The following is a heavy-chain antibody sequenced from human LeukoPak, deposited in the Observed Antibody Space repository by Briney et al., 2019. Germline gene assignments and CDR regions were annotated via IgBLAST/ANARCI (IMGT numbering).Heavy chain of an antibody. CDR1: GFSFSAYA. CDR2: FTSTGSST. V-gene: IGHV3-23*01. D-gene: IGHD4-17*01. CDR3: AKAGHTVTTELDY. J-gene: IGHJ4*02. Sequence: GGSLRLSCAASGFSFSAYAMSWVRQAPGKGLEWVSIFTSTGSSTFYADSVKGRFTISRDNSKNTLFLQMNGLRAQDTALYYCAKAGHTVTTELDYWGQGTLVAVSS.